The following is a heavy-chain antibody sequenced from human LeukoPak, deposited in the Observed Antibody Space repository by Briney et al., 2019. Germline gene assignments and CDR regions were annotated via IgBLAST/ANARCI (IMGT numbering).Heavy chain of an antibody. CDR1: GFTFSSYA. D-gene: IGHD3-10*01. V-gene: IGHV3-23*01. CDR2: IGSSGVNT. Sequence: PGGSLRLSCAASGFTFSSYAMSWVRRAPGKGLEWVSGIGSSGVNTDYATSVKGRFTISRDNTKSTLHLLMNSLRVEDTATYYCAKGRNSGSYFGIDPWGQGTPVSVSS. CDR3: AKGRNSGSYFGIDP. J-gene: IGHJ5*02.